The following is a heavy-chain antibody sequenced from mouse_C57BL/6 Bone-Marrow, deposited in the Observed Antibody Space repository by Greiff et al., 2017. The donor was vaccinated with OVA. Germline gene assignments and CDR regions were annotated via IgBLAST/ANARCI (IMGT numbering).Heavy chain of an antibody. CDR3: ARQLRLRAWFAY. CDR1: GYTFTSYW. V-gene: IGHV1-64*01. D-gene: IGHD3-2*02. J-gene: IGHJ3*01. Sequence: QVQLQQPGAELVKPGASVKLSCKASGYTFTSYWMHWVKQRPGQGLEWIGMIHPNSGSTNYNEKFKSKATLTVDKSSSTAYMQHSSLTSEDSAVYYCARQLRLRAWFAYWGQGTLVTVSA. CDR2: IHPNSGST.